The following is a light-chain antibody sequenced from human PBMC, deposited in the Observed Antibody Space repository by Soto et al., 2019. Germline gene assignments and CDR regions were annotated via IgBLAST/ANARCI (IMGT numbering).Light chain of an antibody. CDR3: SSFTSTSTLI. CDR1: SSDVGGYNF. V-gene: IGLV2-14*03. Sequence: QSALTQPASVSGAPGQSITIACTGTSSDVGGYNFVSWYQHHPGKAPKLTIYGVTNRPSGVSNRFSGSKSGDTASLTISGLQAEDAADYYCSSFTSTSTLIFGGGTKLTVL. J-gene: IGLJ2*01. CDR2: GVT.